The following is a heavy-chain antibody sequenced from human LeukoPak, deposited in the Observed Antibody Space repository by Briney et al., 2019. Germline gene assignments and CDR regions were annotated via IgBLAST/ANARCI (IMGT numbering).Heavy chain of an antibody. J-gene: IGHJ5*02. CDR2: IYYSGST. V-gene: IGHV4-59*01. CDR1: AGSISSYY. Sequence: KSSETLSLTCTVPAGSISSYYWCWIRQPPGKGLDSVGYIYYSGSTNYNPCLKSRVTISVDTSKNQFSLKLSSVTAADTAVYYCAREIAMVRGGRHWFDPWGQGTLVTVFS. CDR3: AREIAMVRGGRHWFDP. D-gene: IGHD3-10*01.